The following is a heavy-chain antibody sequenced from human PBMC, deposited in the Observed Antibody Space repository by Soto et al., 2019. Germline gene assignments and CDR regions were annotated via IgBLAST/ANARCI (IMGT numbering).Heavy chain of an antibody. J-gene: IGHJ4*02. CDR2: ISHSGHIT. V-gene: IGHV3-11*01. CDR1: GFNFNDYY. CDR3: ARRGGPGDY. Sequence: QVQLVESGGGLVKPGGSLRLSCAASGFNFNDYYMSWIHQAPGKGLEWLSYISHSGHITNYADSVKGRFTISRDNAKNSLYLQMNSLRAEDTAVYYCARRGGPGDYWGQGTLVTVSS. D-gene: IGHD2-15*01.